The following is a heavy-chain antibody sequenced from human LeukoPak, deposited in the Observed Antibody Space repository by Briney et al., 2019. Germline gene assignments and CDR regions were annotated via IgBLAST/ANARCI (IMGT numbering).Heavy chain of an antibody. CDR3: AKDGPYYDSSGVDY. D-gene: IGHD3-22*01. CDR2: ISYDGSNK. J-gene: IGHJ4*02. Sequence: PGGSLRLSCAASGFTFSSYGMHWVRQAPGKGLEWVAVISYDGSNKYYADSVKGRFTISRDNSKNTLHLQMNSLRAEDTAVYYCAKDGPYYDSSGVDYWGQGTLVTVSS. CDR1: GFTFSSYG. V-gene: IGHV3-30*18.